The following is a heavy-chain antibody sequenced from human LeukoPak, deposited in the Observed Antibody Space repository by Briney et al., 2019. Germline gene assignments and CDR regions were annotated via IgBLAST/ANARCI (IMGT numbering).Heavy chain of an antibody. J-gene: IGHJ3*01. V-gene: IGHV3-23*01. D-gene: IGHD4-17*01. Sequence: QAGGSLRLSCAASGFTFSSYSMSWVRQAPGKGLEWVSGISASGGSTSYADSVKGRFTISRDNSKNTLYLQMSSLRAEDTALYYCAKVRDYGGGAFDVWGQGTMVTVSS. CDR3: AKVRDYGGGAFDV. CDR2: ISASGGST. CDR1: GFTFSSYS.